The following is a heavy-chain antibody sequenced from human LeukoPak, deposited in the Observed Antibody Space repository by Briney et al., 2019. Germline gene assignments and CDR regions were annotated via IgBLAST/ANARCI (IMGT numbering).Heavy chain of an antibody. CDR3: AREVVVAALVRYFDL. J-gene: IGHJ2*01. Sequence: SETLSLTCTVSGGSTSSGGYYWSWIRQHPGKGLEWIGYIYYSGSTYYNPSLKSRVTISVDTSKNQFSLKLSSVTAADTAVYYCAREVVVAALVRYFDLWGRGTLVTVSS. CDR2: IYYSGST. D-gene: IGHD2-15*01. CDR1: GGSTSSGGYY. V-gene: IGHV4-31*03.